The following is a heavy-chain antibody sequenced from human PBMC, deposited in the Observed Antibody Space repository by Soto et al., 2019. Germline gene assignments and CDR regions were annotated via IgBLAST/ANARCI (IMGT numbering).Heavy chain of an antibody. CDR1: GYTFTSYY. CDR2: INPSGGST. V-gene: IGHV1-46*01. Sequence: GASVKVSCKASGYTFTSYYMHWVRQAPGQGLEWMGIINPSGGSTSYAQKFQGRVTMTRDTSTSTVYMELSSLRSEDTAVYYCARESPPAFERKYYGSGSYSNWFDPWGQGTLVTVSS. CDR3: ARESPPAFERKYYGSGSYSNWFDP. D-gene: IGHD3-10*01. J-gene: IGHJ5*02.